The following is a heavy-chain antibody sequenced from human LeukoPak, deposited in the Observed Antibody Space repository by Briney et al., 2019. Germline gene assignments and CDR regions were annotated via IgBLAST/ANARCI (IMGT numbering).Heavy chain of an antibody. D-gene: IGHD3-22*01. V-gene: IGHV4-39*07. CDR2: IYYSGST. J-gene: IGHJ4*02. CDR1: GGSISSSSYY. Sequence: SETLSLTCTVSGGSISSSSYYWGWIRQPPGKGLEWIGSIYYSGSTYYNPSLKSRVAISIDTSKNQFSLKLSSVTAADTAVYYCARDRYYYDSSGYYYEYWGQGTLVTVSS. CDR3: ARDRYYYDSSGYYYEY.